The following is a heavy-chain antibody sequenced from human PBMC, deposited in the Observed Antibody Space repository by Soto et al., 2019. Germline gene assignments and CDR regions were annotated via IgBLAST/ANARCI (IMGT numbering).Heavy chain of an antibody. Sequence: VQLVQSGAEVKQPGASVKVSCKASGYTFSSYDINWVRQATGQVLEWKGWMNPNSGNTGYAQKVPGRVTMTRNTSGMTVYMELSSPRSEDTAVYYRAIRDAGWDRHWFDPWGQVTLVTVSS. CDR3: AIRDAGWDRHWFDP. CDR2: MNPNSGNT. CDR1: GYTFSSYD. D-gene: IGHD1-26*01. J-gene: IGHJ5*02. V-gene: IGHV1-8*01.